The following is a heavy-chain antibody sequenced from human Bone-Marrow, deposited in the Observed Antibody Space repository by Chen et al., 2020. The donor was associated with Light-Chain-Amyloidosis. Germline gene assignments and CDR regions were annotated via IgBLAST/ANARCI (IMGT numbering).Heavy chain of an antibody. CDR3: ARRRDGYNFDY. V-gene: IGHV5-51*01. J-gene: IGHJ4*02. Sequence: EVQLEQSGPEVKKPGESLKISCKGSGYTFPNYWIGWVRQMPGKGLEWMGVFYPDDSEARYSPSVEGQVTISADKSITPAYLQWRSLKASDTAMYYCARRRDGYNFDYWGQGTLVTVSS. D-gene: IGHD5-12*01. CDR1: GYTFPNYW. CDR2: FYPDDSEA.